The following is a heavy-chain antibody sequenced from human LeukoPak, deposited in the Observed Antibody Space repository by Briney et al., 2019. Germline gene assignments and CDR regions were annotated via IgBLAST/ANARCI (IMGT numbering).Heavy chain of an antibody. Sequence: ASVKVSCKASGYTFTSYGISWVRQAPGQGLEWMGWISAYNGNTNYAQKLQGRVTMTTDTSTSTAYMELRSLRSDDTAVYYCARELSYGDYRPENWFDPWGRGTLVTVSS. CDR2: ISAYNGNT. CDR1: GYTFTSYG. V-gene: IGHV1-18*01. J-gene: IGHJ5*02. D-gene: IGHD4-17*01. CDR3: ARELSYGDYRPENWFDP.